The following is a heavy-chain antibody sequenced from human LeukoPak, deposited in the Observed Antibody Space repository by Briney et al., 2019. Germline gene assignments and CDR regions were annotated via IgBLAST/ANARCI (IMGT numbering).Heavy chain of an antibody. D-gene: IGHD4-23*01. CDR2: ISAYNGNT. CDR3: ARDSPTTVVTRDYYYGMDV. CDR1: GYTFTSYG. Sequence: GASVKVSCKASGYTFTSYGISWVRQAPGQGLEWMGWISAYNGNTNYAQKLQCRVTMTTDTSTSTAYMALRSLRSDDTAVYYCARDSPTTVVTRDYYYGMDVWGQGSTVTVSS. V-gene: IGHV1-18*01. J-gene: IGHJ6*02.